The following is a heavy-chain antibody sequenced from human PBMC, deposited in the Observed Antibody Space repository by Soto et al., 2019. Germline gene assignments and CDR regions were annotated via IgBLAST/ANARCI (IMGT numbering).Heavy chain of an antibody. J-gene: IGHJ4*02. CDR3: ARPSSCSSTSCYSWYDY. Sequence: GGSLRLSCAASGFTFSSYGMHWVRQAPGKGLEWVAVISYDGSNKYYADSVKGRFTISRDNSKNTLYLQMNSLRAEDTAVYYCARPSSCSSTSCYSWYDYWGQGTLVTVLL. CDR2: ISYDGSNK. V-gene: IGHV3-30*03. D-gene: IGHD2-2*01. CDR1: GFTFSSYG.